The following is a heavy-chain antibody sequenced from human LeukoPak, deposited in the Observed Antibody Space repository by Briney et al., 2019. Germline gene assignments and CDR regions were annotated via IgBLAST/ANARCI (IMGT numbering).Heavy chain of an antibody. J-gene: IGHJ4*02. V-gene: IGHV5-51*01. CDR3: ARRVLGGYCSGGSCHGPFDY. D-gene: IGHD2-15*01. CDR1: GYSFTSYW. Sequence: GESLKTSCKGSGYSFTSYWIGWVRQMPGKGLEWMGIIYPGDSDTRYSPSFQGQVTISADKSISTAYLQWSSLKASDTAMYYCARRVLGGYCSGGSCHGPFDYWGQGTLVTVSS. CDR2: IYPGDSDT.